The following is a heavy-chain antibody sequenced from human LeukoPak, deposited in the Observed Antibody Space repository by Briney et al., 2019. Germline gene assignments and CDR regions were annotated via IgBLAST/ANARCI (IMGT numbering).Heavy chain of an antibody. J-gene: IGHJ4*02. V-gene: IGHV4-39*01. D-gene: IGHD2-21*01. CDR3: ARQNSRLGDCYDY. CDR2: IYYSGST. CDR1: GGSISSSSYY. Sequence: PSETLSLTCTVSGGSISSSSYYWGWIRQPPGKGLEWIGSIYYSGSTYYNPSLKSRVTISADTSKNQFSLKLSSVTAADTAVYYCARQNSRLGDCYDYWGQGTLVTVSS.